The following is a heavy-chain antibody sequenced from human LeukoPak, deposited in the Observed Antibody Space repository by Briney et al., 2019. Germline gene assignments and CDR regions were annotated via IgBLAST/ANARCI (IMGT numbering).Heavy chain of an antibody. D-gene: IGHD3-16*01. V-gene: IGHV3-21*04. J-gene: IGHJ5*02. CDR3: TRGEPSHGNILITP. Sequence: GGSLRLSCAASGFTFSSYSMNWVRQAPGKGLEWVSSISSSSSYIYYADSVKGRFTISRDNAKNSLYLQMSSLRAEDTAVYYCTRGEPSHGNILITPWGQGTLVIVSS. CDR1: GFTFSSYS. CDR2: ISSSSSYI.